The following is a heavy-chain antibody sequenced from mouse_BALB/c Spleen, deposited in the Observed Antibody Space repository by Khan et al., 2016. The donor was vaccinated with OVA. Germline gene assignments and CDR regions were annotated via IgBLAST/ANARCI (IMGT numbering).Heavy chain of an antibody. CDR3: ARWMSY. CDR2: ISYSGST. CDR1: GYSITSDYA. J-gene: IGHJ3*01. Sequence: VQLQQSGPGLVKPSQSLSLTCTVTGYSITSDYAWNLIRQSPGNKLEWMGYISYSGSTTYNPSLKSRISITRDTSKNQFFLQLNSVTTEDTATYYCARWMSYWGQGTLVTVSA. V-gene: IGHV3-2*02.